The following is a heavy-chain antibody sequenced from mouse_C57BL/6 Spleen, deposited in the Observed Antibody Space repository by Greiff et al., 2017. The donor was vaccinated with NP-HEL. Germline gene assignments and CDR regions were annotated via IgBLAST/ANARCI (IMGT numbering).Heavy chain of an antibody. D-gene: IGHD2-4*01. CDR1: GYAFSSSW. CDR3: AKPYDYDFDY. CDR2: IYPGDGDT. J-gene: IGHJ2*01. V-gene: IGHV1-82*01. Sequence: VQLQQSGPELVKPGASVKISCKASGYAFSSSWMNWVKQRPGKGLEWIGRIYPGDGDTNYNGKFKGKATLTADKSSSTAYMQLSSLTSEDSAVYFCAKPYDYDFDYWGQSTTLTVSS.